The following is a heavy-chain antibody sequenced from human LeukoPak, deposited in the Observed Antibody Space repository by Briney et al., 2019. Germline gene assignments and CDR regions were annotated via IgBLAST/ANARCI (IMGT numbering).Heavy chain of an antibody. Sequence: RRSLRLSRAASGFNFCSFAIHWGRPAPRKGLGWVAVISYDGSNKHYADSVKGRFTISRDHSKNTLYLQMNSLRAEDTAVYYGAVSGSYYAYDYWGQGTLVTVSS. CDR1: GFNFCSFA. CDR3: AVSGSYYAYDY. D-gene: IGHD1-26*01. J-gene: IGHJ4*02. V-gene: IGHV3-30*01. CDR2: ISYDGSNK.